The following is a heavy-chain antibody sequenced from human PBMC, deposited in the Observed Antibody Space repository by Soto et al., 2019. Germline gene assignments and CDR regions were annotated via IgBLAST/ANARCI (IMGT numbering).Heavy chain of an antibody. CDR2: TYYSGST. J-gene: IGHJ4*02. Sequence: PSETLSLTCTVSGGSISSGGYYWSWIRQHPGKGLEWIGYTYYSGSTYYNPSLKSRIAISVDTSKNQFSLKLSSVTAADTAVYYCARLYCSSTRCYTYFDYWGQGTLVTVSS. D-gene: IGHD2-2*02. CDR1: GGSISSGGYY. V-gene: IGHV4-31*03. CDR3: ARLYCSSTRCYTYFDY.